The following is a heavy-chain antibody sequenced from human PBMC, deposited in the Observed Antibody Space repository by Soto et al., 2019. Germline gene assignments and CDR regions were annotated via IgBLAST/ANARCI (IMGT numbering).Heavy chain of an antibody. J-gene: IGHJ6*02. CDR3: ASLYISSSSYYYYYGMDV. CDR2: IYYSGGT. V-gene: IGHV4-39*01. D-gene: IGHD6-6*01. CDR1: GGSISSSSYY. Sequence: SETLSLTCTVSGGSISSSSYYWGWIRQPPGKGLEWIGSIYYSGGTYYNPSLKSRVPISVNTSKNQFSLKLSSVTAPDTAVYYCASLYISSSSYYYYYGMDVWGQGTTVTVSS.